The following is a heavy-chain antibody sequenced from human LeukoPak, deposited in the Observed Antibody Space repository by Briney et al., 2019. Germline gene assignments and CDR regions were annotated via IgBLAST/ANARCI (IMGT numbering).Heavy chain of an antibody. CDR3: AKELGYSAYYMDV. J-gene: IGHJ6*03. Sequence: PGGSLRLSCVASGFTFSSYGMHWVRQAPGKGLEWVAVIWYDGSNKYYADSVKGRFTISRDNSKNTLYLQMNSLRAEDTAVYYCAKELGYSAYYMDVWGKGTTVTVSS. CDR1: GFTFSSYG. D-gene: IGHD5-18*01. CDR2: IWYDGSNK. V-gene: IGHV3-33*06.